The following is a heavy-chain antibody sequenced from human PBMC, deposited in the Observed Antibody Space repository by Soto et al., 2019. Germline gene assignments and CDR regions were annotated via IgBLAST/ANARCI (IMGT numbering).Heavy chain of an antibody. CDR3: SRHGGSGVDY. CDR1: GGSISSSSYY. J-gene: IGHJ4*02. D-gene: IGHD6-19*01. CDR2: IYYSGST. Sequence: QLQLQESGPGLVQPSETLSLTCTVSGGSISSSSYYWGWIRQPPGKGLEWIGSIYYSGSTYYNPSLKSRVTVSVDTSNNQFSLKLSSVTAADTAVYYCSRHGGSGVDYWGQGTLVTVSS. V-gene: IGHV4-39*01.